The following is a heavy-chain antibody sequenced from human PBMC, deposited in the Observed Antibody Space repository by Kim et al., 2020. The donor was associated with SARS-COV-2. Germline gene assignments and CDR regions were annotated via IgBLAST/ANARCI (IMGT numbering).Heavy chain of an antibody. D-gene: IGHD2-21*02. CDR1: GFTFDDYG. CDR3: ARECGGDCYYAFDI. Sequence: GGSLRLSCAASGFTFDDYGMSWVRQAPGKGLEWVSGINWNGGSTGYADSVKGRFTISRDNAKNSLYLQMNSLRAEDTALYHCARECGGDCYYAFDIWGQGTMVTVSS. CDR2: INWNGGST. J-gene: IGHJ3*02. V-gene: IGHV3-20*01.